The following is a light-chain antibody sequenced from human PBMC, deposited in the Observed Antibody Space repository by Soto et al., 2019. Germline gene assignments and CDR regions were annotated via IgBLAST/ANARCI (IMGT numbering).Light chain of an antibody. CDR3: QQRSSWPPALS. J-gene: IGKJ4*01. CDR2: DAS. CDR1: QSVRSF. Sequence: EIVLTQSPATLSLSPGERATLSCRASQSVRSFLAWYQQKPGQAPRLLIYDASNRATGVPGRFSGSGSGTDFTLTISCLEPEDFAVYYCQQRSSWPPALSFGGGTKVE. V-gene: IGKV3-11*01.